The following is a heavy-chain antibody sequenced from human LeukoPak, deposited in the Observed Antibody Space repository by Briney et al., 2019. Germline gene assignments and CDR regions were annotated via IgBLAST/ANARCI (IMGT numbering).Heavy chain of an antibody. CDR3: ARDRSHYDGSGFYDY. V-gene: IGHV3-66*01. CDR2: IYSGGTT. J-gene: IGHJ4*02. CDR1: GFTVSSKY. D-gene: IGHD3-22*01. Sequence: GGSLRLSCAASGFTVSSKYMSWVRQAPGKGLEWVSVIYSGGTTYYADSVKGRFTISRDKPKNTLYLQMNSLRAEDTAMYYCARDRSHYDGSGFYDYWGQGTLVTVSS.